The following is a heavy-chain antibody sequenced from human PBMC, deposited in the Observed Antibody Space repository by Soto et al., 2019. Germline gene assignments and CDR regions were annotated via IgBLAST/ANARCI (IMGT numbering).Heavy chain of an antibody. CDR2: IREDGSER. CDR1: GFTFSGYW. CDR3: ARATGADKEDY. Sequence: EVQLVESGGGLVQPGGSLRLSCAASGFTFSGYWMSWVRQAPGKGLEWVANIREDGSERYYVDSVKGRFTISRDNAKNSLYLQMNSLRAEDTAVYYCARATGADKEDYWGQGTLVTVSS. V-gene: IGHV3-7*04. J-gene: IGHJ4*02. D-gene: IGHD3-10*01.